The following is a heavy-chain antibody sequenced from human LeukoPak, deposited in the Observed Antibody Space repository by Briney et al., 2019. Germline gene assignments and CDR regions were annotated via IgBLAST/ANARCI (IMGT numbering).Heavy chain of an antibody. D-gene: IGHD3-10*01. Sequence: SETLSLTCTVSGGSISSHYGSWIRQPPGKGLEWIGYIYYSGSTNYNPSLKSRVTISVDTSKNQFSLKLSSVTAADTAVYYCARDRGDSRPLDYWGQGTLVTVSS. CDR1: GGSISSHY. CDR3: ARDRGDSRPLDY. J-gene: IGHJ4*02. V-gene: IGHV4-59*11. CDR2: IYYSGST.